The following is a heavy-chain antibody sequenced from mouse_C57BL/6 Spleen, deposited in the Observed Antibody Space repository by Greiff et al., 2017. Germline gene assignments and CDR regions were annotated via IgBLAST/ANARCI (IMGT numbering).Heavy chain of an antibody. Sequence: VQLQQSGAELARPGASVKLSCTASGYTFTSYGISWVKQRTGQGLEWIGEIYPRSGNTYYNEKFKGTATLTAYKSSSTAYMELSSLTSEDSAVYFCARDNYGNWYFDVWGTGTTVTVSS. V-gene: IGHV1-81*01. CDR3: ARDNYGNWYFDV. CDR2: IYPRSGNT. CDR1: GYTFTSYG. D-gene: IGHD1-2*01. J-gene: IGHJ1*03.